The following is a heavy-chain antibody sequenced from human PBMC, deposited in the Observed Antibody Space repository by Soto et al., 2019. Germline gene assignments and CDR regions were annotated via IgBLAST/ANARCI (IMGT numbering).Heavy chain of an antibody. V-gene: IGHV1-2*04. CDR3: ARFGVVVAATSGASYYYGMDV. CDR2: INPNSGGT. Sequence: GASVKVSCKASGYTFTGYYMHWVRQAPGQGLEWMGWINPNSGGTNYAQKFQGWVTMTRDTSISTAYMELSRLRSDDTAVYYCARFGVVVAATSGASYYYGMDVWGQGTTVTVSS. J-gene: IGHJ6*02. D-gene: IGHD2-15*01. CDR1: GYTFTGYY.